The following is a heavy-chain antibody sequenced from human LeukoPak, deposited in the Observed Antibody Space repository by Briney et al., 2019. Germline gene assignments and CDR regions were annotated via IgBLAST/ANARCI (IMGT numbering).Heavy chain of an antibody. D-gene: IGHD3-22*01. CDR3: AREKRPYDSSGYYPGDYYYYGMDV. CDR1: GGSISSGGYY. J-gene: IGHJ6*02. Sequence: SQTLSLTCTVSGGSISSGGYYWSWIRQHPGKGLEWIGHIYYSGSTYYNPSPKSRVTISVDTSKNQFSLKLSSVTAADTAVYYCAREKRPYDSSGYYPGDYYYYGMDVWGQGTTVTVSS. CDR2: IYYSGST. V-gene: IGHV4-31*03.